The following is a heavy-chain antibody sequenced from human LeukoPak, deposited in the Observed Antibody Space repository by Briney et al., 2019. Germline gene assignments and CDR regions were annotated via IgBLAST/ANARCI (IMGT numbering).Heavy chain of an antibody. Sequence: PSETLSLTCAVYGGSFSGYYWSWIRQPPGKGLEWIGEINHSGSTNYNPSLKSRVTISVDTSKNQFSLKLSSVTAADTAVYYCARDGRHTIFGVVINNWFDPWGQGTLVTVS. CDR3: ARDGRHTIFGVVINNWFDP. CDR1: GGSFSGYY. D-gene: IGHD3-3*01. CDR2: INHSGST. J-gene: IGHJ5*02. V-gene: IGHV4-34*01.